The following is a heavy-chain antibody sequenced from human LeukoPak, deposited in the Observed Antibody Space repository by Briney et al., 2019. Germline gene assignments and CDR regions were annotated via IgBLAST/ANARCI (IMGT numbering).Heavy chain of an antibody. Sequence: ASVXXXXXASXXXXTXYXMHWVRQAPGQXLEWMGIINPSGGSTSYAQKFQGRVTMTRDTSTSTVYMELSSLRSEDTAVYYCARVPAGVDCSGGSCYFDYWGQGTLVTVSS. CDR1: XXXXTXYX. V-gene: IGHV1-46*01. D-gene: IGHD2-15*01. J-gene: IGHJ4*02. CDR2: INPSGGST. CDR3: ARVPAGVDCSGGSCYFDY.